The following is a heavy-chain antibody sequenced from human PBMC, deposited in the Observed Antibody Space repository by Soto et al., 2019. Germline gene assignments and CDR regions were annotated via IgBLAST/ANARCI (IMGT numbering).Heavy chain of an antibody. CDR3: ARVYCSSTSFYSGSFDF. Sequence: ASVKVSCKASGYTFTSYYMHWVRQAPGQGLEWMGIINPSAGSTSYAQKFQGRVTMTRDTSTSTVYMELSSLRSEDTAVYYCARVYCSSTSFYSGSFDFWGQGTMGTV. J-gene: IGHJ4*02. CDR1: GYTFTSYY. V-gene: IGHV1-46*01. CDR2: INPSAGST. D-gene: IGHD2-2*02.